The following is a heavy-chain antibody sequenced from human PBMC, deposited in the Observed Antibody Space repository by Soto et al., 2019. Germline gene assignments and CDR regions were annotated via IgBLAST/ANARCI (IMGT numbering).Heavy chain of an antibody. Sequence: SETLSLTCAVYGGSFSGYYWSWIRQPPGKGLEWIGEINHSGSTNYNPSLKSRVTILVDTSKNQFSLKLSSVTAADTAVYYCARGRVYCSGGSCYSVLYYYYYMDVWGKGTTVTVSS. J-gene: IGHJ6*03. CDR3: ARGRVYCSGGSCYSVLYYYYYMDV. CDR1: GGSFSGYY. D-gene: IGHD2-15*01. CDR2: INHSGST. V-gene: IGHV4-34*01.